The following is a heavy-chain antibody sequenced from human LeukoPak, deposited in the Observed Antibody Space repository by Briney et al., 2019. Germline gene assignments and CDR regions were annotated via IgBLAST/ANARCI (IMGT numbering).Heavy chain of an antibody. D-gene: IGHD6-19*01. Sequence: GESLKISCKGSGYSFTSYWIGWVRQMPGKGLEWMGIIYPGDSDTRYSPSFQGQVAISADESISTAYLQWSSLKASDTAMYYCARQGIAVAGTTNYFDYWGQGTLVTVSS. CDR1: GYSFTSYW. CDR3: ARQGIAVAGTTNYFDY. CDR2: IYPGDSDT. V-gene: IGHV5-51*01. J-gene: IGHJ4*02.